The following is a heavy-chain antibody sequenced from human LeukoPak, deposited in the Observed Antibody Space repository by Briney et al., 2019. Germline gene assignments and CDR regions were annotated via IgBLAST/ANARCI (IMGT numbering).Heavy chain of an antibody. V-gene: IGHV4-38-2*01. CDR1: GYSISSGYY. D-gene: IGHD2-21*02. J-gene: IGHJ4*02. CDR3: ASGDGVYFDY. Sequence: PSETLSLTCAVSGYSISSGYYWGWIRQPPGKGLEWIGSIYYSGSTYYNPSLKSRVTISVDTSKNQFSLKLSSVTAADTAVYYCASGDGVYFDYWGQGTLVTVSS. CDR2: IYYSGST.